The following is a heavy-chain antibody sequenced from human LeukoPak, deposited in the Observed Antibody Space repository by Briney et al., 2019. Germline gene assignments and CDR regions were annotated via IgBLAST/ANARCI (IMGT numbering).Heavy chain of an antibody. CDR1: GFTFSSYS. J-gene: IGHJ6*02. CDR3: ARRGDIVVVPAAIRVVYYYGMDV. D-gene: IGHD2-2*01. Sequence: GGSLRLSCAASGFTFSSYSMNWVRQAPGKGLEWVSSISSSSSYIYYADSVKGRFTISRDNAKNSLYPQMNSLRAEDTAVYYCARRGDIVVVPAAIRVVYYYGMDVWGQGTTVTVPS. V-gene: IGHV3-21*01. CDR2: ISSSSSYI.